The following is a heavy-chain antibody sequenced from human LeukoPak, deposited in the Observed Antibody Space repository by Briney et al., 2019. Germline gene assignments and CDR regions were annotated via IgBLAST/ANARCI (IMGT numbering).Heavy chain of an antibody. CDR1: GYTLTGYY. D-gene: IGHD3-9*01. J-gene: IGHJ4*02. CDR3: ARGPRVDILTGYYDYYFDY. Sequence: ASVKVSCKASGYTLTGYYMHWVRQAPGQGLEWMGWINPNSGGTNYAQKFQGWVTMTRDTSISTAYMELSRLRSDDTAVYYCARGPRVDILTGYYDYYFDYWGQGTLVTVSS. CDR2: INPNSGGT. V-gene: IGHV1-2*04.